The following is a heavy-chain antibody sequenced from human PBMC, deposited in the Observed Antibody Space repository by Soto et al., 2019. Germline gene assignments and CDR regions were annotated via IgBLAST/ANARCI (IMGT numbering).Heavy chain of an antibody. V-gene: IGHV3-23*01. CDR1: GFTFSSYA. CDR3: AKGTSKQQLVLSVPSYY. CDR2: ISGSGGST. D-gene: IGHD6-13*01. Sequence: GGSLRLSCAASGFTFSSYAMSWVRQAPGKGLEWVSAISGSGGSTYYADSVKGRFTISRYNSKNTLYLQMNSLRAEDTAVYYCAKGTSKQQLVLSVPSYYWGQGTLVTVSS. J-gene: IGHJ4*02.